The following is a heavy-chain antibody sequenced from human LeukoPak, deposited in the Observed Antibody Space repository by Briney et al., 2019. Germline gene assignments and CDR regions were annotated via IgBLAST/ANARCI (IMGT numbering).Heavy chain of an antibody. CDR3: ARMGGIVPAAIKGIGYYYYMDV. J-gene: IGHJ6*03. D-gene: IGHD2-2*02. Sequence: GGSLRLSCAASGFRFSRYSMSWVRQAPGKGLEWVSLISSSTTYIYYADSVKGRFTISRDNAKNSLYLQMNSLRAEDTAVYYCARMGGIVPAAIKGIGYYYYMDVWGKGTTVTVSS. V-gene: IGHV3-21*01. CDR2: ISSSTTYI. CDR1: GFRFSRYS.